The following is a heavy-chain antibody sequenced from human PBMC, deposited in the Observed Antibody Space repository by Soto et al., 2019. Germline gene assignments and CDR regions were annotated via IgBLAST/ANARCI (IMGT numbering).Heavy chain of an antibody. V-gene: IGHV3-30*04. CDR3: ARTRNGGVADSFDS. D-gene: IGHD3-3*01. Sequence: GGSLRLSCAASGFAFSRHAIHWVRLTPGRGLEWVLAISRDGSYIYYTDSVKGRFTVSRDNSKNTVFVQMNRLIPDDTALYFCARTRNGGVADSFDSWGQGTRVTVSS. CDR2: ISRDGSYI. CDR1: GFAFSRHA. J-gene: IGHJ5*01.